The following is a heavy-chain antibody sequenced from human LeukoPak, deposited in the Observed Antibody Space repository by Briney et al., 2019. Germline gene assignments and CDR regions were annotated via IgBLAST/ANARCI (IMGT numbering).Heavy chain of an antibody. Sequence: ESGPTLVKPTQTLTLTCTFSGFSLSTSGVGVGWIRQPPGKALGWLGLIYWNGDERYNPSLRRSLTITQDTSKNQVVLTMTNMDPVDTGTYYCARDNSGFPPDFWGQGILVTVSS. CDR3: ARDNSGFPPDF. J-gene: IGHJ4*02. V-gene: IGHV2-5*01. CDR1: GFSLSTSGVG. CDR2: IYWNGDE. D-gene: IGHD3-22*01.